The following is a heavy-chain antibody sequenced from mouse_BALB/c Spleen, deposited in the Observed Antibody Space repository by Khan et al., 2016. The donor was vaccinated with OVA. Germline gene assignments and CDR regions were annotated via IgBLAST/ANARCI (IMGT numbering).Heavy chain of an antibody. V-gene: IGHV1-20*02. Sequence: VQLQQSGAELVRPGSSVKISCKASGYSFSRSWMNWVKRRPGQGLEWIGRIHPHIGETLYNQKFKDKATLTVDESSSTAHMELRSLASEDSAVYYCARKNGSDFDYWGQGTTLTVSS. CDR3: ARKNGSDFDY. CDR2: IHPHIGET. CDR1: GYSFSRSW. J-gene: IGHJ2*01. D-gene: IGHD1-1*01.